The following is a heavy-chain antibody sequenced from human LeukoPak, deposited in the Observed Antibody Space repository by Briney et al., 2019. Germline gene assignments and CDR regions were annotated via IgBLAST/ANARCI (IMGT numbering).Heavy chain of an antibody. J-gene: IGHJ4*02. CDR1: GGSFSGYY. CDR3: ARGEDFERYYLAY. V-gene: IGHV4-34*01. CDR2: INHSGST. D-gene: IGHD3-9*01. Sequence: PSETLSLTCAVYGGSFSGYYWSWIRQPPGKGLEWIGEINHSGSTNYNPSLKSRVTISVDASKNQFSLKLTSVTAADTAVYFCARGEDFERYYLAYWGQGTLVTVSS.